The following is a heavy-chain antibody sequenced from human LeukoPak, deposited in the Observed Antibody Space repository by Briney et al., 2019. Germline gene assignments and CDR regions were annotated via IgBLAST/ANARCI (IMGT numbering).Heavy chain of an antibody. Sequence: PSETLSLTCAVSGDSFSSHYWTWIRQSPGTGLEWIGYISHIGRTNYNPSLKSRVTISIDTSKNQFSLKLRSVTAADTAVYYCARDLVTVTKGFDIWGQGTMVSVSS. CDR1: GDSFSSHY. V-gene: IGHV4-59*11. J-gene: IGHJ3*02. D-gene: IGHD4-17*01. CDR3: ARDLVTVTKGFDI. CDR2: ISHIGRT.